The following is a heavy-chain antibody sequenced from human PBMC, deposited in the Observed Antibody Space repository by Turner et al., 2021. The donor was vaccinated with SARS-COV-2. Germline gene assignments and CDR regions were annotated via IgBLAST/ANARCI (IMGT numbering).Heavy chain of an antibody. CDR2: MYTSGGT. J-gene: IGHJ6*02. D-gene: IGHD1-26*01. V-gene: IGHV4-4*07. Sequence: QLQAQESAPGLVKSSETLSLTSLVPGCSIARYHWSWIRHSAGKGLEWIGRMYTSGGTNYNPTLKSRVTMSLDTSKNQCSLRLTSVTAADTAVDYCERHQGSASGYDHGMNVWGQGTAVIVSS. CDR3: ERHQGSASGYDHGMNV. CDR1: GCSIARYH.